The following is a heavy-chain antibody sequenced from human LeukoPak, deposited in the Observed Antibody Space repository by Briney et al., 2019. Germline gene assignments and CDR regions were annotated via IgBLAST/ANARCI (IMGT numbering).Heavy chain of an antibody. J-gene: IGHJ4*02. CDR1: AFTFRNYG. CDR3: ARCTTGRTFGSLREIKRSREIDY. V-gene: IGHV3-30*02. Sequence: GGSLRLSCAASAFTFRNYGMHWVRQAPGKGLEWVAFIRYDGGNKNYADSVKGRFTISRDNAKNSLYLQMNSLRVEDTAVYYCARCTTGRTFGSLREIKRSREIDYWGQGTLVTVSS. D-gene: IGHD1-1*01. CDR2: IRYDGGNK.